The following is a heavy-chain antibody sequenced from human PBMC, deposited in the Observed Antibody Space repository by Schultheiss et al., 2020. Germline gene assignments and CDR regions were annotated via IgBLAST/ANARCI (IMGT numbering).Heavy chain of an antibody. V-gene: IGHV4-61*08. CDR2: INHSGST. Sequence: TLSLTCTVSGGSISSGGYYWSWIRQPPGKGLEWIGEINHSGSTNYNPSLKSRVTISVDTSKNQFSLKLSSVTAADTAVYYCGRELYSSQTWGQGTLVNGYS. CDR3: GRELYSSQT. CDR1: GGSISSGGYY. J-gene: IGHJ4*02. D-gene: IGHD6-19*01.